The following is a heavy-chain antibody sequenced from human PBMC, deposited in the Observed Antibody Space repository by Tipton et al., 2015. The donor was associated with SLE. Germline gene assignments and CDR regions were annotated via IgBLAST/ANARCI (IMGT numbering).Heavy chain of an antibody. D-gene: IGHD1-26*01. V-gene: IGHV4-59*08. CDR3: ARRVVGADYFDY. CDR1: GGSISSYY. Sequence: TLSLTCTVSGGSISSYYWSWIRQPPGKGLEWIGYIYYSGSTNYNPSLKSRVTISVDTSKNQFSLKLSSVTAADTAVYYCARRVVGADYFDYWGQGTLVTVSS. CDR2: IYYSGST. J-gene: IGHJ4*02.